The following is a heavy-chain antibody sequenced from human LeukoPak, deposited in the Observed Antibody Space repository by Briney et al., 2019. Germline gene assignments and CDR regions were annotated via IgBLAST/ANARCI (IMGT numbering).Heavy chain of an antibody. CDR3: ARVLRYFDWLEGYYMDV. CDR1: GFTFSSYS. V-gene: IGHV3-48*01. Sequence: GESLRLSCAASGFTFSSYSMNWVRQAPGKGLEWVSYISSSSSTIYYADSVKGRLTISRDNAKNSLYLQMNSLRAEDTAVYYCARVLRYFDWLEGYYMDVWGKGTTVTVSS. CDR2: ISSSSSTI. J-gene: IGHJ6*03. D-gene: IGHD3-9*01.